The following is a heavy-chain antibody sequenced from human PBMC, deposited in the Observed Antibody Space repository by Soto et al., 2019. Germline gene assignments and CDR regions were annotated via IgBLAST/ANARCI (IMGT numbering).Heavy chain of an antibody. CDR1: GYTFNFYG. J-gene: IGHJ4*02. D-gene: IGHD3-16*01. Sequence: ASVKVSCKASGYTFNFYGITWVRQAPGQGLEWMGWISGFNGNTNYAADLQGRVTMTTDTSTSTAYMELRGLRSDNTAVYYCARIGVSSGHESPDFDSWGQGTLVTVSS. CDR2: ISGFNGNT. CDR3: ARIGVSSGHESPDFDS. V-gene: IGHV1-18*01.